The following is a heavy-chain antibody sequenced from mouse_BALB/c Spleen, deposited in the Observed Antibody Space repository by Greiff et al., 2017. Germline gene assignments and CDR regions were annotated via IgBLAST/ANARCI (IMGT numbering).Heavy chain of an antibody. CDR2: IRNKANGYTT. V-gene: IGHV7-3*02. CDR1: GFTFTDYY. J-gene: IGHJ2*01. Sequence: EVKLVESGGGLVQPGGSLRLSCATSGFTFTDYYMSWVRQPPGKALEWLGFIRNKANGYTTEYSASVKGRFTISRDNSQSILYLQMHTLRAEDSATYYCAGGSSYDYFDYWGQGTTLTVSS. CDR3: AGGSSYDYFDY. D-gene: IGHD1-1*01.